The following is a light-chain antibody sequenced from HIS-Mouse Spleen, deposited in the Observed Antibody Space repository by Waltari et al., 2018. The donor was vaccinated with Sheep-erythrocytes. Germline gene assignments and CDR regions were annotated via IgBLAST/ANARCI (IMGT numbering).Light chain of an antibody. CDR3: QAWDSSTYV. V-gene: IGLV3-1*01. Sequence: SYELTQPPSVSVSPGQTASITCSGDKLGDKYACWYQQKPGQSPVLVIYQDSKRTSGIPGRFSGSNSGNTATLTISGTQAMDEADYYCQAWDSSTYVFGTGTKVTVL. J-gene: IGLJ1*01. CDR2: QDS. CDR1: KLGDKY.